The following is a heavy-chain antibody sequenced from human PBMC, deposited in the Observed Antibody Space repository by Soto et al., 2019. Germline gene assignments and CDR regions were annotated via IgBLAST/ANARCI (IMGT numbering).Heavy chain of an antibody. CDR2: IYYSGST. D-gene: IGHD6-13*01. V-gene: IGHV4-59*01. Sequence: PSETLSLTCTVSGGSISSYYWSWIRQPPGKGLEWIGYIYYSGSTNYNPSLKSRVTISVDTSKNQFSLKLSSVTAADTAVYYCARVRKQQLAIDYWGQGTLVTVSS. J-gene: IGHJ4*02. CDR1: GGSISSYY. CDR3: ARVRKQQLAIDY.